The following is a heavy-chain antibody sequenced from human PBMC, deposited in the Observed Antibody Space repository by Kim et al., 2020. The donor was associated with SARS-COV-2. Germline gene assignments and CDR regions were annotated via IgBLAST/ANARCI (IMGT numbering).Heavy chain of an antibody. V-gene: IGHV3-74*01. CDR2: ITWDGCST. D-gene: IGHD3-16*01. CDR3: VRGGGADY. Sequence: GGSLRLSCAASGFTFGGNGMHWVRQAPGKGLVWVSRITWDGCSTSYADSVKGRFTISRDNAKNTLYLQMNSLSAEDTAVYYCVRGGGADYGGQETLVTGSS. CDR1: GFTFGGNG. J-gene: IGHJ4*02.